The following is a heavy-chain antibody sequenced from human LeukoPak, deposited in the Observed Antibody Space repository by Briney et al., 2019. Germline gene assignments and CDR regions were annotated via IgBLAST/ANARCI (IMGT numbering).Heavy chain of an antibody. J-gene: IGHJ4*02. D-gene: IGHD2-2*02. CDR2: ITDSGGST. CDR3: AKYTVSIGRSFDY. CDR1: GFTFSSYA. V-gene: IGHV3-23*01. Sequence: PGGSLRLSCAASGFTFSSYAMSWVRQAPGKGWEGVSTITDSGGSTYYADSVKGRFTISRDNSKNTLYLQVNSLGAEDTAVYYCAKYTVSIGRSFDYWGQGTLVTVSS.